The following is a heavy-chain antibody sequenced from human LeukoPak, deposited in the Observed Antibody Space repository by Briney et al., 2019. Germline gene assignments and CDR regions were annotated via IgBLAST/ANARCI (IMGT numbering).Heavy chain of an antibody. Sequence: GASVKVSCKASGSTFTSYGISWVRQAPGQGLEWMGWISTYNGNTNYARKLQGRVTMTTDTTTSTAHMELRSLASDDAAVYYGGRERRLWFGEPVAFDIWGQGTMVTVSS. CDR1: GSTFTSYG. V-gene: IGHV1-18*01. CDR3: GRERRLWFGEPVAFDI. CDR2: ISTYNGNT. D-gene: IGHD3-10*01. J-gene: IGHJ3*02.